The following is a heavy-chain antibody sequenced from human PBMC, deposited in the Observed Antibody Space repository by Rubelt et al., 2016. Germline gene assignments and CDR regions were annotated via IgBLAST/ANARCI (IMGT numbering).Heavy chain of an antibody. D-gene: IGHD3-22*01. CDR1: GGSISSSNYY. J-gene: IGHJ4*02. CDR3: ARDYYDTSGYYHQD. Sequence: QLQLQESGPGLVKPSETLSLTCTVSGGSISSSNYYWGWIRQPPGKGLEWIGNIHHGGNTYYNPSLKSRVTILVYTSKNQFPRTLSSGTAAETAMYYCARDYYDTSGYYHQDWGQGTLVTVSS. CDR2: IHHGGNT. V-gene: IGHV4-39*07.